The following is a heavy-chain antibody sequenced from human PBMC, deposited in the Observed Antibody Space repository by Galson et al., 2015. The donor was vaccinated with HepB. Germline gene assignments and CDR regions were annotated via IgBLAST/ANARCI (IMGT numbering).Heavy chain of an antibody. CDR2: ITWDGGRT. J-gene: IGHJ4*02. CDR3: AKPDYGDSFFDD. V-gene: IGHV3-43*01. CDR1: GFTFDDYT. Sequence: SLRLSCAASGFTFDDYTMHWVRQAPGKGLEWVSLITWDGGRTYYADSVKGRFTISRDNSKSSLYLQMNSLRSEDTALYYCAKPDYGDSFFDDWGQGTLVTVSS. D-gene: IGHD4-17*01.